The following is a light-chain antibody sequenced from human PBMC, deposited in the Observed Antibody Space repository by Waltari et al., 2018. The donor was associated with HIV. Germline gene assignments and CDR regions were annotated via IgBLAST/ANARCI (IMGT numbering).Light chain of an antibody. Sequence: DIQMTQSPSSVSVAVGGAVSINCRASQNIGKTLAWYQLKSNRAPRLLIYEASRLDDGVPARFSGGGSKSNFSLDITNLQPEDYGIYVCQQAKMFPHTFAGGT. J-gene: IGKJ2*01. CDR1: QNIGKT. CDR2: EAS. CDR3: QQAKMFPHT. V-gene: IGKV1-12*01.